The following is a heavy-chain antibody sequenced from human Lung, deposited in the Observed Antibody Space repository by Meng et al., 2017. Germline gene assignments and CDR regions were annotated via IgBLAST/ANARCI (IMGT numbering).Heavy chain of an antibody. V-gene: IGHV3-74*01. CDR3: ARGGVTTDD. D-gene: IGHD4-17*01. Sequence: QLVESGGGLVQPGGYLRLSCAASGFTFSTIWMHWVRQAPGKGLVWVSRITGDGSSTIYADSVQGRFTMSRDNAKNTLSLQMNSLRAEDTAVYYCARGGVTTDDWGQGTLVTVSS. CDR1: GFTFSTIW. J-gene: IGHJ4*02. CDR2: ITGDGSST.